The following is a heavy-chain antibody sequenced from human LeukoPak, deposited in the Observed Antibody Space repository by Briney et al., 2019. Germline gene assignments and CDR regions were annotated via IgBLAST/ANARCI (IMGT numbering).Heavy chain of an antibody. CDR3: ARWSWPISYYYYGMDV. J-gene: IGHJ6*02. D-gene: IGHD2-21*01. CDR1: GGTFSSYA. CDR2: IIPILGIA. V-gene: IGHV1-69*04. Sequence: SVTVSCTASGGTFSSYAISWVRQAPGQGLEWMGRIIPILGIANYAQKFQGRVTITADKSTSTAYMELSSLRSEDTAVYYCARWSWPISYYYYGMDVWGQGTTVTVSS.